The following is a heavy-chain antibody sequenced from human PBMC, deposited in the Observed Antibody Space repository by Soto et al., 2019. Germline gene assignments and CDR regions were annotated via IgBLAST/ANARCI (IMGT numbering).Heavy chain of an antibody. D-gene: IGHD5-18*01. Sequence: PSETLSLTCAVSGGSISSGGYSWSWIRQPPGKGLEWIGYIYHSGSTYYNPSLKSRVTISVDRSKNQFSLKLSSVTAADTAVYYCARGGPGYSYGYWGQGTLVTVSS. CDR1: GGSISSGGYS. CDR3: ARGGPGYSYGY. V-gene: IGHV4-30-2*01. CDR2: IYHSGST. J-gene: IGHJ4*02.